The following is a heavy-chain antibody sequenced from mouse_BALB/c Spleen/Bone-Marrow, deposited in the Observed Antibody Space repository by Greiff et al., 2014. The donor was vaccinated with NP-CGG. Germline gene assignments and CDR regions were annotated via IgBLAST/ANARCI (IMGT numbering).Heavy chain of an antibody. V-gene: IGHV1-4*01. CDR1: GYTFTSYT. D-gene: IGHD2-14*01. J-gene: IGHJ3*01. CDR2: INPSSGYT. CDR3: AGAAYYRYDEGACFAH. Sequence: QVQLQQPGAELARPGASVKMSCKASGYTFTSYTMHWVKQRPGQGLEWIGYINPSSGYTNYNQKFKDKATLTADKSSSTAYMQLSILTSEDSAVYYCAGAAYYRYDEGACFAHWGQGTLVTGSA.